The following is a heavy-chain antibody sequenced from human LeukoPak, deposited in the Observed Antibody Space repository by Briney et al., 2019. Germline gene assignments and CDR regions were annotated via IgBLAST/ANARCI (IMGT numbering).Heavy chain of an antibody. D-gene: IGHD4-23*01. CDR3: ARDPSEETTVVTPGSDY. J-gene: IGHJ4*02. Sequence: PSETLSLTCAVYGGSFSGYYWSWIRQPPGKGLEWIGEINHSGSTNYNPSLKSRVTISVDTSKNQFSLKLSSVTAADTAVYYCARDPSEETTVVTPGSDYWGQGTLVTVSS. CDR1: GGSFSGYY. V-gene: IGHV4-34*01. CDR2: INHSGST.